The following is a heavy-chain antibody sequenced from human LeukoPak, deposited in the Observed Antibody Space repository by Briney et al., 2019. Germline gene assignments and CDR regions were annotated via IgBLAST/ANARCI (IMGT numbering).Heavy chain of an antibody. CDR3: ARVGKYCSGGSCYRRWFDP. D-gene: IGHD2-15*01. CDR1: GGSISSGSYY. V-gene: IGHV4-61*02. Sequence: SETLSLTCTVSGGSISSGSYYWSWIRQPAGKGLEWIGRIYTSGSTNYNPSLKSRVTISVDTSKNQFSLKLSSVTAADTAVYYCARVGKYCSGGSCYRRWFDPWGQGTLVTVSS. CDR2: IYTSGST. J-gene: IGHJ5*02.